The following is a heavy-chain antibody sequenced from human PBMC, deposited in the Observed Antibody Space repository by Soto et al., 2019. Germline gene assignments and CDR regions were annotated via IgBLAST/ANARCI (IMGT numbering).Heavy chain of an antibody. J-gene: IGHJ5*02. Sequence: GGSLRLSCAASGFTFSDHYMDWVRQAPGKGLEWVGRTRNKANSYTTEYAASVKGRFTISRDDSKNSLYLQMNSLKTEDTAVYYCAIIYGDYRGDWFDPWGQGTLVTVSS. CDR1: GFTFSDHY. V-gene: IGHV3-72*01. CDR3: AIIYGDYRGDWFDP. D-gene: IGHD4-17*01. CDR2: TRNKANSYTT.